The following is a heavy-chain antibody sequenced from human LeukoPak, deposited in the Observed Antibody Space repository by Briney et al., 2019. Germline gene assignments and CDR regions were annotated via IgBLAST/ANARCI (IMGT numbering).Heavy chain of an antibody. Sequence: PGGSLRLSCAASGFTFSDYYMSWIRQPPGKGLEWIGEINHSGSTNYNPSLKGRVTISVDTSKNQFSLKLSSVTAADTAVYYCARADIVVVPAAHKVGFDYWGQGTLVTVSS. J-gene: IGHJ4*02. CDR2: INHSGST. CDR3: ARADIVVVPAAHKVGFDY. V-gene: IGHV4-34*01. D-gene: IGHD2-2*01. CDR1: GFTFSDYY.